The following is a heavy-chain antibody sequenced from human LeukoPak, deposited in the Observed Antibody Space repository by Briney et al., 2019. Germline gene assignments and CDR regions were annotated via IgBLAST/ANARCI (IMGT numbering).Heavy chain of an antibody. Sequence: SETLSLTCAVYGGSISSYYWSWIRQPPGKGLEWIGYIYYSGSTNYNPSLKSRVTMSVDTSKNQFSLKLSSVTAADTAVYYCARVTGLDAFDIWGQGTMVTVSS. V-gene: IGHV4-59*12. D-gene: IGHD7-27*01. J-gene: IGHJ3*02. CDR3: ARVTGLDAFDI. CDR2: IYYSGST. CDR1: GGSISSYY.